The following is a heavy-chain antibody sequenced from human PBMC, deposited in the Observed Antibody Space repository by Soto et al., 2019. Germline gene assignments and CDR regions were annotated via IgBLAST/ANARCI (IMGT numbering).Heavy chain of an antibody. CDR2: MNPDSGKT. V-gene: IGHV1-8*01. CDR3: ARHGCSGGSCRRGHFDY. J-gene: IGHJ4*02. Sequence: ASVKVSCKASGYTFTSYDINWVRQAAGQGLEWMGGMNPDSGKTIYAQKFQGRGTMTEDTSTNTAYMELSSLKASDTAMYYCARHGCSGGSCRRGHFDYWGQGTLVTVSS. D-gene: IGHD2-15*01. CDR1: GYTFTSYD.